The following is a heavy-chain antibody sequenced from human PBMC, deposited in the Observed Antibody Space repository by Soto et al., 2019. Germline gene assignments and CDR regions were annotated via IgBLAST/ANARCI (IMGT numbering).Heavy chain of an antibody. CDR3: AKHGGSGYYYTDFGY. Sequence: HPGGSLRLSCAASGFTFSSNAMSWVRQAPGKGLEWVSSVSGGGGSTDYADSVEGRFTISRDNSKNTLYPQMNSLRVEDTAIYYCAKHGGSGYYYTDFGYWGQGTLVSVSS. J-gene: IGHJ4*02. V-gene: IGHV3-23*01. CDR2: VSGGGGST. CDR1: GFTFSSNA. D-gene: IGHD3-22*01.